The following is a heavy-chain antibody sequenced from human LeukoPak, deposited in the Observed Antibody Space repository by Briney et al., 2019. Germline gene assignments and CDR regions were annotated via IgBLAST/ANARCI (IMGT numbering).Heavy chain of an antibody. CDR1: GFTFSSYG. D-gene: IGHD6-19*01. J-gene: IGHJ4*02. Sequence: PGRSLRLSCAASGFTFSSYGMHCVRQAPGKGLEWVAVISYDGSNKYYADSVKGRFTISRDNSKNTLYLQMNSLRAEDTAVYYCAIAVAGTGDYWGQGTLVTVSS. V-gene: IGHV3-30*03. CDR3: AIAVAGTGDY. CDR2: ISYDGSNK.